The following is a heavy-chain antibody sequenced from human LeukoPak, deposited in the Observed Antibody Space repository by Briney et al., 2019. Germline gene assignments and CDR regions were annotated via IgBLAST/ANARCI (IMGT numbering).Heavy chain of an antibody. V-gene: IGHV3-48*03. J-gene: IGHJ4*02. CDR3: VRDQKPYCTGGSCYYY. Sequence: GGSLRLSCAASGFTFRNHWMHWVRQAPGKGLEWVSYISSSGRTVYYGDSVKGRFTISRDNAKNSLDLQMNSLRAEDTAVYYCVRDQKPYCTGGSCYYYWGQGTLVTVSS. D-gene: IGHD2-15*01. CDR1: GFTFRNHW. CDR2: ISSSGRTV.